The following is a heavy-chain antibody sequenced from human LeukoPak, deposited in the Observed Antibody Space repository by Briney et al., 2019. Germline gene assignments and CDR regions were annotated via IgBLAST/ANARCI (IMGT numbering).Heavy chain of an antibody. CDR1: IYSISSGYY. Sequence: SETLSLTCTVSIYSISSGYYWGWIRQPPGKGLEWIGSIYHSGGTYYNPSLKSRVTISVDTSKNQFSLRLSTVTAADTAVYYCARAGVATWQYWGQGTLVTVSS. D-gene: IGHD5-12*01. CDR2: IYHSGGT. CDR3: ARAGVATWQY. V-gene: IGHV4-38-2*02. J-gene: IGHJ4*02.